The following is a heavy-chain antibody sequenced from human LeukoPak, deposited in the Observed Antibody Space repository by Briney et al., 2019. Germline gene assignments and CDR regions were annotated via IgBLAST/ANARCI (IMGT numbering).Heavy chain of an antibody. Sequence: ASVQVSCKTSGYTFTTYSLTWARQAPGQGLEWVGWINPDDGFTKYAQNVQGRVTLSIDTATGISYMEVRSLRSDDTAVYYCARDADGSGTLLDYWGQGTLVTVSS. CDR1: GYTFTTYS. J-gene: IGHJ4*02. CDR2: INPDDGFT. D-gene: IGHD3-10*01. V-gene: IGHV1-18*01. CDR3: ARDADGSGTLLDY.